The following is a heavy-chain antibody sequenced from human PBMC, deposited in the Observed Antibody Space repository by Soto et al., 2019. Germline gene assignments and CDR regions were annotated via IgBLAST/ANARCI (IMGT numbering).Heavy chain of an antibody. CDR2: ISSSGSHI. J-gene: IGHJ4*02. D-gene: IGHD4-17*01. Sequence: GGSLRLSCAASGFTLSIYSMHWVRQAPGKGLEWVSSISSSGSHIYYADSVKGRFAVSRDNTNNSLYLQMTGLRAEDTAIYYCARDRSDYGDYDYWGQGTLVTVSS. CDR3: ARDRSDYGDYDY. CDR1: GFTLSIYS. V-gene: IGHV3-21*01.